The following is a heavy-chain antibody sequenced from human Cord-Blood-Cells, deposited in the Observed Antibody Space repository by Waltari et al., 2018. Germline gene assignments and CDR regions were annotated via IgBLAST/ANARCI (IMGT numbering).Heavy chain of an antibody. D-gene: IGHD6-13*01. J-gene: IGHJ4*02. CDR2: IRSDGSNI. Sequence: QVQLVESGGGVVQPGESLRLSCAASGFTFSTSGLHWVRQAPGKGVGWGAYIRSDGSNINYADSVKGRFTISRDNSKNTLYLQMNSLRAEDTAVYYCATYSASRGFNYWGQGTLVTVSS. V-gene: IGHV3-30*02. CDR1: GFTFSTSG. CDR3: ATYSASRGFNY.